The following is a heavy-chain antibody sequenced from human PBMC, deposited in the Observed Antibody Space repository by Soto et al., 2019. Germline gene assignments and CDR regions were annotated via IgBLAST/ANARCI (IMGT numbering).Heavy chain of an antibody. CDR1: SGSISSSNW. J-gene: IGHJ6*03. Sequence: VQLQESGPGLVKPSGTLSLTCAVSSGSISSSNWWSWVRQPPGKGLEGIGELYHSGSTNYNPSLKSRVTISVDKSKNQFSLKLSSVTAADTAVYYCARRIAAPQPLYYYYYYMDVWGKGTTVTVSS. CDR2: LYHSGST. D-gene: IGHD6-6*01. V-gene: IGHV4-4*02. CDR3: ARRIAAPQPLYYYYYYMDV.